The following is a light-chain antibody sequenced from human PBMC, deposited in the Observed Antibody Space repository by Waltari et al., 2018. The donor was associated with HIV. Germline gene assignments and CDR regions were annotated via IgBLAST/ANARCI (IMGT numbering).Light chain of an antibody. CDR3: CSYAGRSTHV. Sequence: QSALTQPASVSGSPGQSITISCTGTSSDVGSYNVVSWYQQHPGKAPKLMIYEVTTRPSGFSTRFSGSKSGNTASLTISGLQAEDEADYYCCSYAGRSTHVFGTGTKVTVL. V-gene: IGLV2-23*02. J-gene: IGLJ1*01. CDR2: EVT. CDR1: SSDVGSYNV.